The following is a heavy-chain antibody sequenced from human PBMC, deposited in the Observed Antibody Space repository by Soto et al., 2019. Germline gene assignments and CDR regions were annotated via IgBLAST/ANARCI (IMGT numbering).Heavy chain of an antibody. CDR3: AREQLEQNLGAFDI. J-gene: IGHJ3*02. CDR2: IIPIFGTA. CDR1: GGTFSSYA. V-gene: IGHV1-69*13. D-gene: IGHD1-1*01. Sequence: GASVKVSCKASGGTFSSYAISWVRQAPGQGLEWMGGIIPIFGTANYAQKFQGRVTITADESTSTAYMELSSLRSEDTAVYYCAREQLEQNLGAFDIWGQGTMVTVSS.